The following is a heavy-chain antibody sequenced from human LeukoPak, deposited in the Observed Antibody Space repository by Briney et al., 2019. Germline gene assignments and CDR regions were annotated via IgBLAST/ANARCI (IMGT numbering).Heavy chain of an antibody. V-gene: IGHV4-39*07. CDR2: IYYSGTT. D-gene: IGHD2-2*01. CDR1: GVSIISTSSY. J-gene: IGHJ4*02. CDR3: ARDTGPSGTAFDS. Sequence: SEALSLTCTVSGVSIISTSSYWVWIRQHPGKGLEWIGTIYYSGTTYYNPSLKSRVTISVDTSKNHFSLNLSSLTAADTAVYYCARDTGPSGTAFDSWGPGTLVTVSS.